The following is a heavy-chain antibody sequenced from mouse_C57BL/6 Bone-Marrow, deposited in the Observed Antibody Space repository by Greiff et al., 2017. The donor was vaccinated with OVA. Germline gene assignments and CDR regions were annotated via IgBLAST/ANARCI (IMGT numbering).Heavy chain of an antibody. CDR2: IYPRSGNT. CDR1: GYTFTSYG. Sequence: VMLVESGAELARPGASVKLSCKASGYTFTSYGISWVKQRTGQGLEWIGEIYPRSGNTYYNEKFKGKATLTADKSSSTAYMELRSLTSEDSAVYFCAREDGYYPWYFDVWGTGTTVTVSS. J-gene: IGHJ1*03. CDR3: AREDGYYPWYFDV. D-gene: IGHD2-3*01. V-gene: IGHV1-81*01.